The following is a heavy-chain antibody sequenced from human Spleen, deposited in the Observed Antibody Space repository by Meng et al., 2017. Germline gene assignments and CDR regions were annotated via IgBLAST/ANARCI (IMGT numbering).Heavy chain of an antibody. D-gene: IGHD1-26*01. J-gene: IGHJ3*02. V-gene: IGHV4-39*07. CDR3: ARDRYSGSNFDPFDI. CDR1: GGSISSSTYY. CDR2: IYYSVRT. Sequence: SETLSLTCTVSGGSISSSTYYWGWIRQPPGKGLEWIGSIYYSVRTYYNPSLKSRVTISLDTSKNQFSLRRSSVTAADTAVYYCARDRYSGSNFDPFDIWGQGTLVTVSS.